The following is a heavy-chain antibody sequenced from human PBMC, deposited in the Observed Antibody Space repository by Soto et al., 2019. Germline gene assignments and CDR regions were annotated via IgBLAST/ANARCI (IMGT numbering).Heavy chain of an antibody. CDR2: INPNSGGT. J-gene: IGHJ4*02. CDR1: GYTFTGYY. V-gene: IGHV1-2*02. Sequence: GASVKVSCKATGYTFTGYYMHWVRQAPGQGLEWMGWINPNSGGTNYAQKFQGRVTMTRDTSISTAYMELSRLRSDDTAVYYCARDHGIYYDSSRYYYFDYWGQGTLVTVSS. CDR3: ARDHGIYYDSSRYYYFDY. D-gene: IGHD3-22*01.